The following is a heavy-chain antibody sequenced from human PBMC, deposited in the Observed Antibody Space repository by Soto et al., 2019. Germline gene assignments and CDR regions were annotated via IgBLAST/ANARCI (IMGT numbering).Heavy chain of an antibody. CDR3: ASHGRQLVDYYYGMDV. Sequence: QVQLVQSGAEVKKPGSSVKVSCKASGGTFSSYAISWVRQAPGQGLEWTGGIIPIFGTANYAQKFQGRVTITADESTSTAYMELSSLRSEDTAVYYCASHGRQLVDYYYGMDVWGQGTTVTVSS. D-gene: IGHD6-6*01. CDR1: GGTFSSYA. CDR2: IIPIFGTA. V-gene: IGHV1-69*12. J-gene: IGHJ6*02.